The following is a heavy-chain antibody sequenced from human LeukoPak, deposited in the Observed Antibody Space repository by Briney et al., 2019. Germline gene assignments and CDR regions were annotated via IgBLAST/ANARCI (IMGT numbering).Heavy chain of an antibody. D-gene: IGHD3-22*01. Sequence: SETLSLTCTVSGGSISSSSYYWGWIRQPPGKGLEWIGSIYYSGSTYYNPSLKSRVTIPVDTSKNQFSLKLSSVTAADTAVYYCARLKVVVISIDYWGQGALVTVSS. V-gene: IGHV4-39*01. CDR1: GGSISSSSYY. CDR2: IYYSGST. J-gene: IGHJ4*02. CDR3: ARLKVVVISIDY.